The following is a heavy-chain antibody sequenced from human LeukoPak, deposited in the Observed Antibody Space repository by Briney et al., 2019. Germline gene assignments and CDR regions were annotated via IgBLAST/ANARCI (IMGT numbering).Heavy chain of an antibody. CDR1: GFTFSSYW. CDR2: INRDGSST. V-gene: IGHV3-74*01. D-gene: IGHD1/OR15-1a*01. J-gene: IGHJ4*02. CDR3: ARGRLWNIDY. Sequence: PGGSLRLSCAASGFTFSSYWMHWVRQAPGKGLVWVSRINRDGSSTTYADSVKGRVTISRDITKNTVYLQMNSLRAEDTAVYYCARGRLWNIDYWGQGTLVTVSS.